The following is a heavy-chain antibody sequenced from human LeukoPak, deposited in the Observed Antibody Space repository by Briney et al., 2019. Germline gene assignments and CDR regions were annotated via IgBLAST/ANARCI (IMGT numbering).Heavy chain of an antibody. J-gene: IGHJ4*02. D-gene: IGHD5-24*01. CDR1: GGSISSGGYY. CDR2: IYHSGST. Sequence: PSETLSLTCTVSGGSISSGGYYWSWIRQPPGKGLEWIGYIYHSGSTYYNPSLKSRVTISVDTSKNQFSLRLSSVTAADTAVYYCAGEMATITNELKYYWGQGTLVTVSS. CDR3: AGEMATITNELKYY. V-gene: IGHV4-30-2*05.